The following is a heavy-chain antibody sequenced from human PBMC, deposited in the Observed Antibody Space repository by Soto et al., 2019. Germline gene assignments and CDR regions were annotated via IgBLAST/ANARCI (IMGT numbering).Heavy chain of an antibody. D-gene: IGHD3-3*01. CDR1: GGTLSSFINYP. J-gene: IGHJ4*02. CDR3: ARRDTSGFLRYFDN. Sequence: QMQLVQSGAEVKKPGSSVKVSCKASGGTLSSFINYPINWVRQAPGQGLEWMGGIVPNVGTVNYAQKFQGRVTITADKSTCTAYMELSSLRSEDTALYYCARRDTSGFLRYFDNWGQGTLVTVSS. CDR2: IVPNVGTV. V-gene: IGHV1-69*06.